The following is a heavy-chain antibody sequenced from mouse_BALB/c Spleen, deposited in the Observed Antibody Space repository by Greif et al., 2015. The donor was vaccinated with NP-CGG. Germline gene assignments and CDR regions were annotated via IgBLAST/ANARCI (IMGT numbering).Heavy chain of an antibody. D-gene: IGHD2-14*01. J-gene: IGHJ4*01. V-gene: IGHV1S22*01. CDR2: IYPDSGSA. CDR1: GYTFTTYW. Sequence: LKESGSELVRPGASVKLSCKASGYTFTTYWMHWVKQRPGQGLEWIGTIYPDSGSAYYDEKFKSKATLTVDTSSSTAYMQLSSLTSEDSAVYYWTRAYYRYALDSWGQGTSVTVSS. CDR3: TRAYYRYALDS.